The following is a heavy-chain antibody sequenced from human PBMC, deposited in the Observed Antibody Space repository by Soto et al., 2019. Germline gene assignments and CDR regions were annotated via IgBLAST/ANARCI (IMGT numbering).Heavy chain of an antibody. D-gene: IGHD2-2*01. CDR3: ARIYCTTTTCDSWFDP. J-gene: IGHJ5*02. CDR2: IDPGGTYA. V-gene: IGHV5-10-1*01. CDR1: GYTFTTFW. Sequence: PGESLKISCTGFGYTFTTFWISWVRQMPGKGLEWMGRIDPGGTYATYSPAFQGHVTISADKATSTAYLQWSSLKASDTAMYFCARIYCTTTTCDSWFDPWGQGTLVTAPQ.